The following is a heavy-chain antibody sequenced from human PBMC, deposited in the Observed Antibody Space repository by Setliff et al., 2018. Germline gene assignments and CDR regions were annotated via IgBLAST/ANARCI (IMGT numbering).Heavy chain of an antibody. D-gene: IGHD3-22*01. CDR3: ARGQDYYDPSGYYKLGY. Sequence: KASETLSLTCAVYGESLRGYYWTWIRQSPGKGLEWTGEINHDGGSNYNPSLKSRVTMSIDMSEKQFSLKLRSVTVADTAVYYCARGQDYYDPSGYYKLGYWGPGTLVTVSS. V-gene: IGHV4-34*01. J-gene: IGHJ4*02. CDR1: GESLRGYY. CDR2: INHDGGS.